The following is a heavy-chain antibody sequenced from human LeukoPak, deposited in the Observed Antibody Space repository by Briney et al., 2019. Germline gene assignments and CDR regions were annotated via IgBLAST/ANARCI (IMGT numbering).Heavy chain of an antibody. D-gene: IGHD3-9*01. V-gene: IGHV3-66*04. CDR3: ARLHYDVLTGPFDY. CDR2: IYSGGAT. Sequence: GGSLRLSCTTSGFTFSTNSMNWVRQAPGKGLEWVSIIYSGGATFYADSVKGRFTISRENSKNTLWLQMNSLRAEDTAVYYCARLHYDVLTGPFDYWGQGTLVTVSS. CDR1: GFTFSTNS. J-gene: IGHJ4*02.